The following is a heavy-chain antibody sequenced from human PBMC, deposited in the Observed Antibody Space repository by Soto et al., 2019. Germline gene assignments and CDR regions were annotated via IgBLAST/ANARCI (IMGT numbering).Heavy chain of an antibody. CDR1: GGSFSGYY. CDR2: IYYSGST. Sequence: PSETLSLTCAVYGGSFSGYYWSWIRQPPGKGLEWIGYIYYSGSTYYNPSLKSRVTISVDTPKNQFSLKLSPVTAADTAVYYCARGDRAGVVRRYYGMDVWGQGTTVTVSS. V-gene: IGHV4-30-4*08. CDR3: ARGDRAGVVRRYYGMDV. J-gene: IGHJ6*02. D-gene: IGHD3-3*01.